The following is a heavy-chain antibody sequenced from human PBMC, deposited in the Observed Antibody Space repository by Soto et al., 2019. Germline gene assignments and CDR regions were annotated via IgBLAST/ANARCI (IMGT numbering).Heavy chain of an antibody. Sequence: SETLSLTCTVSGGSISSYYWSWIRQPPGKGLEWVGYIYYSGSTNYNPSLKSRVTISVDTSKNQFSLKLSSVTAADTAVYYCARYTYGSGGRCYADGMDVWGQGTTVTVSS. J-gene: IGHJ6*02. CDR2: IYYSGST. CDR1: GGSISSYY. V-gene: IGHV4-59*01. CDR3: ARYTYGSGGRCYADGMDV. D-gene: IGHD2-15*01.